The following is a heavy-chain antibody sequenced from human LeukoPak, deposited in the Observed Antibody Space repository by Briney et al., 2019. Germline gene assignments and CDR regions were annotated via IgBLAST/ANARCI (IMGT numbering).Heavy chain of an antibody. J-gene: IGHJ4*02. Sequence: GGSLRLSCGASGFTFSNAWMTWVRQAPGKGLEWVGHIKSKTDGGTRDYAAPVKGRFTISRDDSKDTLYLQMNSLKTEDTAVYYCARGTVTAPDYWGQGTLVTVSS. CDR3: ARGTVTAPDY. V-gene: IGHV3-15*01. CDR1: GFTFSNAW. CDR2: IKSKTDGGTR. D-gene: IGHD2-21*02.